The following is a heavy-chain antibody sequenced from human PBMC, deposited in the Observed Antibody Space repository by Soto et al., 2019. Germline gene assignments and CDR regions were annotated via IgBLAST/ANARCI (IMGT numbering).Heavy chain of an antibody. V-gene: IGHV3-9*01. CDR3: AKDPYYDILTGYNHFDY. J-gene: IGHJ4*02. D-gene: IGHD3-9*01. CDR2: ISWNSGSI. Sequence: EVQLVESGGGLVQPGRSLRLSCAASGFTFDDYAMHWVRQAPGKGLEWVSGISWNSGSIGYADSVKGRFTISRDNAKNSLYLQMNSLRAEDTALYYCAKDPYYDILTGYNHFDYWGQGTLVTVSS. CDR1: GFTFDDYA.